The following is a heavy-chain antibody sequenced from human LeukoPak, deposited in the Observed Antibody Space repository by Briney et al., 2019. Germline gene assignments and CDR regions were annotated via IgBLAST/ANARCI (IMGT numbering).Heavy chain of an antibody. CDR1: GGSISSGGYY. D-gene: IGHD3-10*01. V-gene: IGHV4-31*03. J-gene: IGHJ4*02. Sequence: TLSLTCTVSGGSISSGGYYWSWIRQHPGKGLEWIGYIYYSGSTYYNPSLKSRVTISVDTSKNQFSLKLSSVTAADTAEYYCARESTTMVRGVIPTHPDYWGQGTLVTVSS. CDR2: IYYSGST. CDR3: ARESTTMVRGVIPTHPDY.